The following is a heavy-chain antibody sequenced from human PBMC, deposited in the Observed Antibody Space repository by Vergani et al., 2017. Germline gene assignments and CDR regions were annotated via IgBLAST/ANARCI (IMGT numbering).Heavy chain of an antibody. J-gene: IGHJ6*03. CDR3: AGGQIVVVPAAMLSTNYYYYMDV. CDR2: IIPIFGTA. D-gene: IGHD2-2*01. Sequence: QVQLVQSGAEVKKPGSSVKVSCKASGGTFSSYAISWVRQAPGQGLEWMGGIIPIFGTANYAQKFQGRVTITADESTSTAYMERSSLRSEDTAVYYCAGGQIVVVPAAMLSTNYYYYMDVWGKGTTVTVSS. CDR1: GGTFSSYA. V-gene: IGHV1-69*01.